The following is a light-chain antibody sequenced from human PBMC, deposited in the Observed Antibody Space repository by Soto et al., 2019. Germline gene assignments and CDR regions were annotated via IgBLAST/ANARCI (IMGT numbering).Light chain of an antibody. CDR2: GTS. J-gene: IGKJ1*01. Sequence: EIVLTQSPGTLSLSPGERVTLSCRASQSVGTNYLAWYQQKPGQAPRLVIYGTSNRATGTPDRFSGSGPGTDFTLTISRLEPEDFAVYYCQQYGTSPRMFGQGTKVDIK. CDR1: QSVGTNY. CDR3: QQYGTSPRM. V-gene: IGKV3-20*01.